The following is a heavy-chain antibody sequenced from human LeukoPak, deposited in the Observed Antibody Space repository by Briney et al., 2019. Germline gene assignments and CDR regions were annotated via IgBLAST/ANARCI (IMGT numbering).Heavy chain of an antibody. J-gene: IGHJ4*02. V-gene: IGHV3-23*01. CDR1: GFTFSSYA. Sequence: GGSLRLSCAASGFTFSSYAMSWVRQAPGKGLEWASAISGSGGSTYYADSVKGRSTISRDNSKNTLYLQMNSLRAEDTAVYYCAKSASLGYCSGGSCYFDCWGQGTLVTVSS. CDR3: AKSASLGYCSGGSCYFDC. CDR2: ISGSGGST. D-gene: IGHD2-15*01.